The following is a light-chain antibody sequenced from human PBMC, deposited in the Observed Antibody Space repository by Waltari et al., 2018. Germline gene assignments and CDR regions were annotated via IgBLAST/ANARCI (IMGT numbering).Light chain of an antibody. CDR3: QVWDNSSDHPGV. CDR2: DAS. V-gene: IGLV3-21*02. CDR1: NIGSTS. Sequence: SYVLTQPPSVPVAPGQTARLTCGGNNIGSTSVHWSQQKPGQAPVLVVFDASDRPSGIPERFSGSNSGNTATLTISRVEVGDEADYYCQVWDNSSDHPGVFGAGTTVTVL. J-gene: IGLJ1*01.